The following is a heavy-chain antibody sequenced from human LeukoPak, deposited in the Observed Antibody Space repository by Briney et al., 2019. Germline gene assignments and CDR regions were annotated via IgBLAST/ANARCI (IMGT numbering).Heavy chain of an antibody. CDR2: IKQDGSEK. J-gene: IGHJ4*02. V-gene: IGHV3-7*05. CDR3: ARDRDNITCPHDH. D-gene: IGHD2/OR15-2a*01. Sequence: PGGSLRLSCAASGFTFSSYWMSWVRQAPGKGLEWVANIKQDGSEKYYVASVKGRFTISRDNAKKSLYLQMNSLRAEDTAVYYCARDRDNITCPHDHWGQGTLVTVSS. CDR1: GFTFSSYW.